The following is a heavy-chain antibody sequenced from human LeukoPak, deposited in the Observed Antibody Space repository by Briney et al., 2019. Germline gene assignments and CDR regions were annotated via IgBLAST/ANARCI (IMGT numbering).Heavy chain of an antibody. CDR1: GYTFTSYN. D-gene: IGHD5-12*01. V-gene: IGHV1-18*01. CDR2: INTYSGKT. CDR3: ARTVATYFDY. Sequence: ASVKVSCKASGYTFTSYNINWVRQAPGQGLEWMGWINTYSGKTRFAQKFQGRVTMTTDTSTSTAYMEVRSLRSDDTAVYYCARTVATYFDYWGQGTLVTVSS. J-gene: IGHJ4*02.